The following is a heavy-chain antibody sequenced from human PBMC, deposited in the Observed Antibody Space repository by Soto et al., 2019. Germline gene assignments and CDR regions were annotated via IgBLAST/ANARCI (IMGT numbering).Heavy chain of an antibody. J-gene: IGHJ4*02. CDR3: ARDLFPPITGTIAQVRAFDY. D-gene: IGHD1-7*01. V-gene: IGHV3-30-3*01. CDR2: ISYDGSNK. Sequence: GGSLILSCAASGFTFSSYAMHWVRQAPGKGLEWVAVISYDGSNKYYADSVKGRFTISRDNSKNTLYLQMNSLRAEDTAVYYCARDLFPPITGTIAQVRAFDYWGQGTLVTVSS. CDR1: GFTFSSYA.